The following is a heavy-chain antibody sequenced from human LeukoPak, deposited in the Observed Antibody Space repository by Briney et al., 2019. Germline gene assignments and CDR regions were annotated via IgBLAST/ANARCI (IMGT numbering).Heavy chain of an antibody. J-gene: IGHJ4*02. CDR3: AINGGGDSGYGNFDY. Sequence: GGSLRLSCAVSGFTFSSHSMNWVRQAPGKGLEWVSSITSGGRSIFYAASVKGRFTTSRDNAKNSLYLQMNGLRAEDTAFYYCAINGGGDSGYGNFDYWGQGTLVTVSS. CDR1: GFTFSSHS. CDR2: ITSGGRSI. D-gene: IGHD5-12*01. V-gene: IGHV3-21*04.